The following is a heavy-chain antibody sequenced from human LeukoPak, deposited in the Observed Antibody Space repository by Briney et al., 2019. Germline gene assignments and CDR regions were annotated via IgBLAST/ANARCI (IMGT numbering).Heavy chain of an antibody. V-gene: IGHV4-31*03. J-gene: IGHJ4*02. CDR2: IYYSGST. CDR1: GGSISSGGYY. Sequence: SETLSLTCTVSGGSISSGGYYWSWIRQHPGKGLEWIGYIYYSGSTYYNPSLKSRVTISVDTSKNQFSLKLSPVTAADTAVYYCASSIDYYDSSGYPFDYWGQGTLVTVSS. CDR3: ASSIDYYDSSGYPFDY. D-gene: IGHD3-22*01.